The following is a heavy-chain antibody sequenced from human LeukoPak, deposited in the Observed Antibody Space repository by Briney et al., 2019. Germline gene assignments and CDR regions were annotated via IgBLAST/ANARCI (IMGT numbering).Heavy chain of an antibody. CDR3: AKSGGKSSGWYALD. V-gene: IGHV3-7*03. CDR1: GFTFSNYW. CDR2: IKTDGSEK. Sequence: GGSLRLSCEGSGFTFSNYWMGWVRQAPGKGLQWAANIKTDGSEKYYVDSVKGRFTISRDNAKNSLYLQMNTLRAEDTAVYYCAKSGGKSSGWYALDWGQGTLVTVSS. D-gene: IGHD6-19*01. J-gene: IGHJ4*02.